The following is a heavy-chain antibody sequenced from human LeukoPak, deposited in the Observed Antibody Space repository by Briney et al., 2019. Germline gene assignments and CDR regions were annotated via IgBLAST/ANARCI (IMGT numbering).Heavy chain of an antibody. V-gene: IGHV1-46*03. CDR1: GYTFTSYY. Sequence: ASVKVSCKASGYTFTSYYMHWVRQAPGQGLEWMGIINPSGGSTSYAQKFQGRVTMTRDTSTSTVSMELSSLRSEDPAVYYCARSAATWARYDYWGQGTLVTVSS. J-gene: IGHJ4*02. D-gene: IGHD2-15*01. CDR2: INPSGGST. CDR3: ARSAATWARYDY.